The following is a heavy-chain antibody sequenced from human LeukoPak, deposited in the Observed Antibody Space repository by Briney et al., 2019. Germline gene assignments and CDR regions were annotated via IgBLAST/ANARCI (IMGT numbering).Heavy chain of an antibody. CDR1: GYTFTGYY. D-gene: IGHD5-18*01. V-gene: IGHV1-2*02. CDR3: ARVPRTAMALDV. CDR2: MNPNSGGT. Sequence: GASVKVSCKASGYTFTGYYMHWVRQAPEQGLEWMGWMNPNSGGTNYAQKFQGRVTMTRDTSISTAYMELSSLRSDDSAVYYCARVPRTAMALDVWGKGTTVTISS. J-gene: IGHJ6*04.